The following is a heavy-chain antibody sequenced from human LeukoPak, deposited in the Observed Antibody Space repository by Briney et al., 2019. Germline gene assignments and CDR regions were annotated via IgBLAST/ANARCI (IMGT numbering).Heavy chain of an antibody. CDR1: GFTFSSYA. V-gene: IGHV3-64*01. CDR3: AREIRPFFDI. J-gene: IGHJ3*02. CDR2: ISSNGGST. Sequence: PGGSLRLSCAASGFTFSSYAMHWVRQAPGKGLEYVSAISSNGGSTYYANSVKGRFTISRDNSKNTLYLQMNSLRAEDTAVYYCAREIRPFFDIWGQGTMVTVSS.